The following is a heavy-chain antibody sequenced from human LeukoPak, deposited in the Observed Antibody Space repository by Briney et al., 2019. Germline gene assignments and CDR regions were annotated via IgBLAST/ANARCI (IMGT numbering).Heavy chain of an antibody. V-gene: IGHV3-48*01. Sequence: PGGSLRLSCAASGFTFSSYSMSWVRQAPGKGLEWISYISSSGGATSHADSVKGRFTISRDSAKNSLYLQMSSLRAEDTAVYYCATDRGWRTSGYYLYYFEYWGQGTLVTYSS. D-gene: IGHD3-3*01. CDR1: GFTFSSYS. CDR3: ATDRGWRTSGYYLYYFEY. CDR2: ISSSGGAT. J-gene: IGHJ4*02.